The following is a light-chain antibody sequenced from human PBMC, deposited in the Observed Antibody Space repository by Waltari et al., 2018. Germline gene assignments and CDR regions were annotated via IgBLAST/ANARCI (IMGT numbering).Light chain of an antibody. CDR1: SSDVGNYNL. V-gene: IGLV2-23*01. CDR3: CSYAGSYTWV. J-gene: IGLJ3*02. CDR2: ADH. Sequence: QSALTQPASVSGSPGQSITISCTGTSSDVGNYNLVSWYQQYPGKAPQVMIYADHRRPSGLSDRFSGSKSGNTASLTISGVQAEDEADYYCCSYAGSYTWVFGGGTKLTVL.